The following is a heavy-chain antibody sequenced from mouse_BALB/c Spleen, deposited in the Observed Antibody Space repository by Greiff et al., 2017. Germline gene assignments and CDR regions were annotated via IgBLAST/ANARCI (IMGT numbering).Heavy chain of an antibody. CDR3: ARSRLRGYFDY. CDR2: IDPSDSYT. V-gene: IGHV1-69*02. CDR1: GYTFTSYW. Sequence: QVQLQQPGAELVKPGASVKLSCKASGYTFTSYWMHWVKQRPGQGLEWIGEIDPSDSYTNYNQKFKGKATLTVDKSSSTAYMQLSSLTSEDSAVYYCARSRLRGYFDYWGQGTTLTVSS. D-gene: IGHD1-1*01. J-gene: IGHJ2*01.